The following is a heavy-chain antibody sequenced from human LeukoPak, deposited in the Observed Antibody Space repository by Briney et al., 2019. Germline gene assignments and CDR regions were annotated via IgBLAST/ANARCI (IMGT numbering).Heavy chain of an antibody. J-gene: IGHJ4*02. D-gene: IGHD4-17*01. CDR1: GFTFTNYA. Sequence: GGSLRLSCAASGFTFTNYAMTWVRQAPGKGLEWVSGISEGVGNTYYADSVKGRFTISRDHSKNTLYLQMNSLSAEDTALYYCAKREKGTTGRFFDYWGQGTLVTVSS. CDR2: ISEGVGNT. CDR3: AKREKGTTGRFFDY. V-gene: IGHV3-23*01.